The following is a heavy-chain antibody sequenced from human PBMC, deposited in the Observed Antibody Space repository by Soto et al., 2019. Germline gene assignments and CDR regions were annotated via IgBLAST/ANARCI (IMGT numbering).Heavy chain of an antibody. V-gene: IGHV2-70*11. Sequence: SGPTLVNPTQTLTLTCTFSGFSLSTSGMCVSWIRQPPGKALEWLARIDWDDDKYYSTSLKTRLTISKDTSKNQVVLTMTNMDPVDTATYYCARIRSSYDLLTGDRAAVLDYWGQGTLVTVS. CDR1: GFSLSTSGMC. CDR2: IDWDDDK. D-gene: IGHD3-9*01. CDR3: ARIRSSYDLLTGDRAAVLDY. J-gene: IGHJ4*02.